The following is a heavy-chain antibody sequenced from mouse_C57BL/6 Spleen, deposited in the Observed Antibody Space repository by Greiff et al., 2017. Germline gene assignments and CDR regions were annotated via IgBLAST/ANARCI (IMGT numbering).Heavy chain of an antibody. V-gene: IGHV1-53*01. CDR1: GYTFTSYW. Sequence: QVQLKQPGTELVKPGASVKLSCKASGYTFTSYWMHWVKQRPGQGLEWIGNINPSNGGTNYNEKFKSKATLTVDKSSSTAYMQLSSLTSEDSAVYYCARSHYDYDGFAYWGQGTLVTVSA. CDR2: INPSNGGT. CDR3: ARSHYDYDGFAY. J-gene: IGHJ3*01. D-gene: IGHD2-4*01.